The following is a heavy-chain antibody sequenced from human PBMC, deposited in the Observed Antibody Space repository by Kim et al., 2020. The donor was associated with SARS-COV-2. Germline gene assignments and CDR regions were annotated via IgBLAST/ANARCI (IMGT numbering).Heavy chain of an antibody. Sequence: ASVKVSCKVSGYTLTELSMHWVRQAPGKGLEWMGGFDPEDGETIYAQKFQGRVTMTEDTSTDTAYMELSSLRSEDTAVYYCATAPAVAGPPYYYYGMDVWGQGTTVTVSS. CDR3: ATAPAVAGPPYYYYGMDV. J-gene: IGHJ6*02. V-gene: IGHV1-24*01. D-gene: IGHD6-19*01. CDR2: FDPEDGET. CDR1: GYTLTELS.